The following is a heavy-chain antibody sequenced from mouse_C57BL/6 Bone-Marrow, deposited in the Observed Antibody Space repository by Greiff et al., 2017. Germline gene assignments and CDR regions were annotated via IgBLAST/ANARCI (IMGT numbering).Heavy chain of an antibody. D-gene: IGHD2-4*01. J-gene: IGHJ3*01. CDR3: ARDDYDAWFAY. CDR2: IRNKANGYTK. Sequence: EVKLQESGGGLVQPGGSLSLSCAASGFTFTDYYMSWVRQPPGKALEWLGFIRNKANGYTKEYSASVKGRFTISRDNSQSILYLQMNALRAEDSATYYCARDDYDAWFAYWGQGTLVTVSA. CDR1: GFTFTDYY. V-gene: IGHV7-3*01.